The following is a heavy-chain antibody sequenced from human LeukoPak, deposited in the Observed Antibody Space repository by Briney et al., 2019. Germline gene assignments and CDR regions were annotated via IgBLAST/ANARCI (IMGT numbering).Heavy chain of an antibody. CDR1: GFTFSSYE. CDR3: ARVVPAAMPQLLWFGELDY. J-gene: IGHJ4*02. Sequence: PGGSLRLSCAASGFTFSSYEVNWVRQAPGKGLEWVSYISSSGSTIYYADSVKGRFTISRDNAKNSLYLQMNSLRAEDTAVYYCARVVPAAMPQLLWFGELDYWGQGTLVTVSS. CDR2: ISSSGSTI. V-gene: IGHV3-48*03. D-gene: IGHD3-10*01.